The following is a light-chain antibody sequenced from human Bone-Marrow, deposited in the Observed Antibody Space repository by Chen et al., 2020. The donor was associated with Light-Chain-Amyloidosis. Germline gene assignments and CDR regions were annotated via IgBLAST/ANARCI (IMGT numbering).Light chain of an antibody. Sequence: SVLTQPPSASGTPGQRVTISCSGSSSNIGSNTVNWYQQLPGTAPKLLMFSNDQRPSGVPDRCSGSKSGTSASLAISGLQSEDEAEYYCATWDDSLKVIGGGTKLTVL. CDR1: SSNIGSNT. CDR3: ATWDDSLKV. V-gene: IGLV1-44*01. CDR2: SND. J-gene: IGLJ3*02.